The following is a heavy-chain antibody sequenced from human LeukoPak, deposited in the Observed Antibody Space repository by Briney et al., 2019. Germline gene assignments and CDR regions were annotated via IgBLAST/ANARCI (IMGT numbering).Heavy chain of an antibody. Sequence: SVKVSCKASGFTFTSYSMKWVRQAPGQRLEWIGSIVVGSGNTNYAQKFQERVTITRDMSRSTAYMELSSLRSEDTAVYYCAAGDSSRWYGYWGKGTLVTVLS. J-gene: IGHJ4*02. D-gene: IGHD6-13*01. CDR3: AAGDSSRWYGY. CDR2: IVVGSGNT. V-gene: IGHV1-58*02. CDR1: GFTFTSYS.